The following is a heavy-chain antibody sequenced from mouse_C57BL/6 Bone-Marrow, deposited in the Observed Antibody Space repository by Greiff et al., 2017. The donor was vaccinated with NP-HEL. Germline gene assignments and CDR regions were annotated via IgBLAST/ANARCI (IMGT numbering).Heavy chain of an antibody. Sequence: QVQLQQPGAELVNPGASVKLSCKASGYTFTSYWMHWVKQRPGQGLEWIGIIHPNSGSTNYNEKFKSKATLTVDKSSSTAYMQLSSLTSEDSAVYYCARPYYYGISYYFDYWGQGTTLTVSS. J-gene: IGHJ2*01. D-gene: IGHD1-1*01. CDR1: GYTFTSYW. V-gene: IGHV1-64*01. CDR2: IHPNSGST. CDR3: ARPYYYGISYYFDY.